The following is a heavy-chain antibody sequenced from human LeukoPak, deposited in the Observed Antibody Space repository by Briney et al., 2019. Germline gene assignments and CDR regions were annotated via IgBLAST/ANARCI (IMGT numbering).Heavy chain of an antibody. V-gene: IGHV4-61*08. CDR2: IYYSGST. D-gene: IGHD2/OR15-2a*01. Sequence: SETLSLTCTVSGGSVSSGGYYWSWIRQPPGKGVEWIGYIYYSGSTNYNPSLKSRVTISVDTSKNQISLKLSSVTAADTAVYYCAKGGSTNFYYGDVWGQGTTVTVSS. J-gene: IGHJ6*02. CDR1: GGSVSSGGYY. CDR3: AKGGSTNFYYGDV.